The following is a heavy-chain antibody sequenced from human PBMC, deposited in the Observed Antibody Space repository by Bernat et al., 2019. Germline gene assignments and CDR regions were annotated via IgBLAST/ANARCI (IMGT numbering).Heavy chain of an antibody. J-gene: IGHJ4*02. CDR2: IYYSGST. V-gene: IGHV4-31*03. CDR1: GGSISSGGYY. CDR3: ARERPEDPALDY. Sequence: QVQLQESGPGLVKPSQTLSPTCTVSGGSISSGGYYWSWIRQHPGKGLEWIGYIYYSGSTYYNPSLKSRVTISVDTSKNQFSLKLSSVTAADTAVYYCARERPEDPALDYWGQGTLVTVSS. D-gene: IGHD6-25*01.